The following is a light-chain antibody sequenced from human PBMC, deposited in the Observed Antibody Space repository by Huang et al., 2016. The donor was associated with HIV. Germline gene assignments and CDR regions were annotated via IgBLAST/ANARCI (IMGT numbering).Light chain of an antibody. CDR1: QNITKS. V-gene: IGKV1-39*01. Sequence: DIQMTQSPPSLSASVGDRVTFTCRANQNITKSLIWYQQKPGKAPKLLIYTASTLESGVPSRFSGGGSGSRFTLNITNLQPEDFATYYCQQSFSVPRTFG. CDR3: QQSFSVPRT. CDR2: TAS. J-gene: IGKJ1*01.